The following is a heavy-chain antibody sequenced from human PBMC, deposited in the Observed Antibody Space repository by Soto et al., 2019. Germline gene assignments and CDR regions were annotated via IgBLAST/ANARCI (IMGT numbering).Heavy chain of an antibody. D-gene: IGHD3-22*01. CDR3: AKGLHQYDSSGYYLVDY. V-gene: IGHV3-23*01. Sequence: GGSLRLSCAASGFTFRSYAMSWVRQAPGKGLEWVSGISGSGSTTYYVDSVKGRFTIFRGNSKNTLYLQMNSLRAEDTAVYYCAKGLHQYDSSGYYLVDYWGQGTLVTVSS. CDR2: ISGSGSTT. J-gene: IGHJ4*02. CDR1: GFTFRSYA.